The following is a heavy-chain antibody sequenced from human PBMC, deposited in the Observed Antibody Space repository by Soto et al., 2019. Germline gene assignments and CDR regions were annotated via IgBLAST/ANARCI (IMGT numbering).Heavy chain of an antibody. CDR3: VTSSPSGSLYYFDY. V-gene: IGHV3-64D*06. Sequence: VSLRLSCSASGFTFSSYAMHWVRQAPGKGLEYVSAISSNGGSTYYADSVKGRFTISRDNSKNTLYLQMSSLRAEDTAVYYCVTSSPSGSLYYFDYWGQGTLVTVSS. CDR1: GFTFSSYA. D-gene: IGHD3-10*01. J-gene: IGHJ4*02. CDR2: ISSNGGST.